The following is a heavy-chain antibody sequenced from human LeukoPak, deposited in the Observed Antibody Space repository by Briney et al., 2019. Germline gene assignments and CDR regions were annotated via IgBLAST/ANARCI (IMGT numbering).Heavy chain of an antibody. CDR3: ARDLVARGRSSWPLWYFDL. Sequence: SETLSLTCTVSGGSISSYYWSWIRQPPGKGLEWIGYIYYSGSTNYNPSLKSRVTISVDTSKNQFSLKLSSVTAADTAVYYCARDLVARGRSSWPLWYFDLWGRGTLVTVSS. V-gene: IGHV4-59*01. J-gene: IGHJ2*01. CDR2: IYYSGST. CDR1: GGSISSYY. D-gene: IGHD6-13*01.